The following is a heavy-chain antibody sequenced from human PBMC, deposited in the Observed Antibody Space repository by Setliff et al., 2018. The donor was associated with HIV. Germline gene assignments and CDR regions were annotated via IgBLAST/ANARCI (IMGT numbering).Heavy chain of an antibody. Sequence: SETLSLTCTVSGGSISSGGYYWSWIRQPAGKGLEWIGRIYTSGSTKYNPSLKSRLTISVDTSKNQFSLKLRSVTAADTAVYYCARENGRTNYYYYYGMDVWGQGTTVTVSS. CDR1: GGSISSGGYY. V-gene: IGHV4-61*02. CDR2: IYTSGST. CDR3: ARENGRTNYYYYYGMDV. J-gene: IGHJ6*02.